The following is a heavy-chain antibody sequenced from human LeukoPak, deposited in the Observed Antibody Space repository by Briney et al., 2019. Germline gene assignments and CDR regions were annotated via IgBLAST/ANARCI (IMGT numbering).Heavy chain of an antibody. J-gene: IGHJ4*02. CDR3: ARDQTYSGSGIYTYFDY. CDR1: GGSISSGGYY. V-gene: IGHV4-61*02. CDR2: IHSSGST. Sequence: SQTLSLTCTVSGGSISSGGYYWSWIRQPAGKGLEYLGRIHSSGSTNYNPSLTSRVTISRDTSKNHYSLKLSSVTATDTAVYYCARDQTYSGSGIYTYFDYWGQGILVTVS. D-gene: IGHD3-10*01.